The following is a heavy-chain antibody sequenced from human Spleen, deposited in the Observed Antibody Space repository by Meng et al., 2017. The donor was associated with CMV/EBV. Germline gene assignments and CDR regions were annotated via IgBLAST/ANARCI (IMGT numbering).Heavy chain of an antibody. J-gene: IGHJ4*02. CDR2: IYYSGST. V-gene: IGHV4-30-4*01. Sequence: QVQLQESGPGLVQPSQTLSLTCTVSGGSISSGDYYWSWIRQPPGKGLEWIGYIYYSGSTYSNASLKSRVTISIDRSKNQFSLKLSSVTAADTAVYYCARDPAAGFFDYWGQGTLVTVSS. CDR3: ARDPAAGFFDY. D-gene: IGHD6-13*01. CDR1: GGSISSGDYY.